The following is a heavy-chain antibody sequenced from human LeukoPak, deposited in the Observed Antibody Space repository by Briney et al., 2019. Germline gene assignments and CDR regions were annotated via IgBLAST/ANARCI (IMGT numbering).Heavy chain of an antibody. D-gene: IGHD1-1*01. J-gene: IGHJ4*02. CDR3: AKDVQSWPTYFDY. CDR1: EFTFSSYG. Sequence: GGSLRLSCAASEFTFSSYGMHWVRQAPGKGLEWVAVISYDGSNQYYADTVKGRFTISRDNSKNTLYLQMNSLRAEDTAVYYCAKDVQSWPTYFDYWGQGTLVTVSS. CDR2: ISYDGSNQ. V-gene: IGHV3-30*18.